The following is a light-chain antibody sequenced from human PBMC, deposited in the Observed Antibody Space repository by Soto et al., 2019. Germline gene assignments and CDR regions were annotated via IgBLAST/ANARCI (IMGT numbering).Light chain of an antibody. CDR1: QSISFY. V-gene: IGKV3-11*01. Sequence: VVLAQSPATLSVSPVERATLSCRASQSISFYLTWYQHKPGQAPRLRIYDASNRATGIPARLSGGGYGTDFTLTISSLEPEDFAVYYCQQRSNWPTFGQGTRLEIK. CDR3: QQRSNWPT. J-gene: IGKJ5*01. CDR2: DAS.